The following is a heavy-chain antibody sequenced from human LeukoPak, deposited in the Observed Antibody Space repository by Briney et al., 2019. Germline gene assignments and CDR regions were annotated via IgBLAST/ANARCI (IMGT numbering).Heavy chain of an antibody. J-gene: IGHJ4*02. V-gene: IGHV3-69-1*01. D-gene: IGHD3-22*01. CDR2: ISGSGGST. CDR1: GFTFSDHY. Sequence: GGSLRLSCAASGFTFSDHYMDWVRQAPGKGLEWVSAISGSGGSTYYADSVKGRFTVSRDNAKNSLYLQINSLRAEDTAVYYCAREWFEDYWGQGTVVTVSS. CDR3: AREWFEDY.